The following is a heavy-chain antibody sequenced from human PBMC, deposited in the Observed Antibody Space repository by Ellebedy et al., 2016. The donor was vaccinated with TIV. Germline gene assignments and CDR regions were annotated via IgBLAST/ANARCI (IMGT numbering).Heavy chain of an antibody. J-gene: IGHJ3*02. CDR1: GFALSNFW. CDR2: INRDGSEK. Sequence: PGASLRLSCAPSGFALSNFWMSRVRQTPGKGLEWVANINRDGSEKYYRESVKGRFTISRDNAKNSLSLQLNNLRVEDTAVFYCARDRALIDSDGFDIWGQGTMVTVSS. CDR3: ARDRALIDSDGFDI. D-gene: IGHD2-21*01. V-gene: IGHV3-7*01.